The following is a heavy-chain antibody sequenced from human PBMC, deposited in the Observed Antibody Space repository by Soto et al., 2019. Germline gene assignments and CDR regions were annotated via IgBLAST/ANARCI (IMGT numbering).Heavy chain of an antibody. CDR3: ASSVIAAHWFDP. J-gene: IGHJ5*02. CDR2: IIPIFGTA. Sequence: SVKVSCKASGGTFSSYAISWVRQAPGQGLEWMGGIIPIFGTANYAQKFQGRVTITADESTSTAYMELSSLRSEDTAVYYCASSVIAAHWFDPWGQGTLVTVSS. CDR1: GGTFSSYA. D-gene: IGHD6-6*01. V-gene: IGHV1-69*13.